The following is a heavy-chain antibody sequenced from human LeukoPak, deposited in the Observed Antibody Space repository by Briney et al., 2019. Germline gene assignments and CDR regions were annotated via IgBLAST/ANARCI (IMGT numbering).Heavy chain of an antibody. D-gene: IGHD3-3*01. CDR1: GFTFSSYS. CDR3: ARDRRGYDFWSGYDY. J-gene: IGHJ4*02. CDR2: ISSSSSYI. V-gene: IGHV3-21*01. Sequence: GGSLRLSCAASGFTFSSYSMNWVRQAPGKGLGWVSSISSSSSYIYYADSVKGRFTISRDNAKNSLYLQMNSLRAEDTAVYYCARDRRGYDFWSGYDYWGQGTLVTVSS.